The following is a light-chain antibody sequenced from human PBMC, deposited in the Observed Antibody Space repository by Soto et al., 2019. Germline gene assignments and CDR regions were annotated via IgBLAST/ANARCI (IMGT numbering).Light chain of an antibody. Sequence: ETVLTQSPATLSLSPGETVTLSCRASQHIGDYLAWYQQKPGQAPRLVIYDTSNRAPGIPARFSGSGAGTYFTLTINSLEPEDFAVYYCQQYNSYWVFGQGTTVEVK. V-gene: IGKV3-11*01. CDR1: QHIGDY. CDR2: DTS. CDR3: QQYNSYWV. J-gene: IGKJ1*01.